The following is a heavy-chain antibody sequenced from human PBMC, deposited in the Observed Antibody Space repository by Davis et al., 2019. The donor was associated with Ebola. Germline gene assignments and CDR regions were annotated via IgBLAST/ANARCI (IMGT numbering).Heavy chain of an antibody. CDR3: ARGPLGRYYYMAV. Sequence: SETLSLTCTVSGGSLGTSDWWIWVRQPLGKGLEWIGQIYHSGATNYNPSLKSRVTMSVDKSKNQFSLNLTSVTAADTAVYYCARGPLGRYYYMAVWGRGTTVAVSS. CDR1: GGSLGTSDW. V-gene: IGHV4-4*02. J-gene: IGHJ6*03. CDR2: IYHSGAT. D-gene: IGHD3/OR15-3a*01.